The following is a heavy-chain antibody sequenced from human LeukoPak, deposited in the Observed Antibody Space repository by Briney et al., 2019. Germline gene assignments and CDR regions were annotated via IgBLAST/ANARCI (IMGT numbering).Heavy chain of an antibody. CDR1: GFTFNTYG. V-gene: IGHV3-23*01. D-gene: IGHD3-16*01. Sequence: GGTLRLSCAASGFTFNTYGMTWVRQAPGKGLEWVSAITSSGGSTYYGDSVKGRFTISRDNSRNTLYLQMNSLRVDDTAVYYCGRDLCGGCFDDWGQGNLVTVSS. J-gene: IGHJ4*02. CDR3: GRDLCGGCFDD. CDR2: ITSSGGST.